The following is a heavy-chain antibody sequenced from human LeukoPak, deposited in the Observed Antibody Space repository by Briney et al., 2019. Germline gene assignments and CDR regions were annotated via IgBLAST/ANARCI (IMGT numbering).Heavy chain of an antibody. D-gene: IGHD6-19*01. CDR3: VSRPTSKRWLAVFDY. CDR1: GFFFSSHE. V-gene: IGHV3-48*03. Sequence: GGSLNLSCAASGFFFSSHEMIWARQARGKGLEWISFISESGSTSRYSDSVKGRVTISRDNAENSLSLQMNSLRVDDTAVYYCVSRPTSKRWLAVFDYWGRGTLVTVSS. J-gene: IGHJ4*02. CDR2: ISESGSTS.